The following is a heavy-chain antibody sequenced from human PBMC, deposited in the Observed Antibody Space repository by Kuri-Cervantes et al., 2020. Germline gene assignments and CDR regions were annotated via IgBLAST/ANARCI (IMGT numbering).Heavy chain of an antibody. CDR3: ARSPDSSVPIQTYYFDY. D-gene: IGHD3-22*01. V-gene: IGHV1-46*01. CDR1: GYTFTSYC. CDR2: SNPSGGST. J-gene: IGHJ4*02. Sequence: ASMKVSCKASGYTFTSYCMHWVRQAPGQWVEWMGISNPSGGSTSYAQRFQCRVTMTRDTSTSTAYMELSSLSSEDTAVYYCARSPDSSVPIQTYYFDYWGQGTLVTVSS.